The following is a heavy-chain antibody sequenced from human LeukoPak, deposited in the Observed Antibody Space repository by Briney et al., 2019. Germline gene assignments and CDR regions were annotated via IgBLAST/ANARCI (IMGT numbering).Heavy chain of an antibody. CDR3: ARGNLWFGETDPYYFDY. J-gene: IGHJ4*02. CDR1: GFTFSSYA. Sequence: GGSLRLSCAASGFTFSSYAMHWVRQAPGKGLEWVAVISYDGSNKYYADSVKGRFTISRDNSKNTLYLQMNSLRAEDTAVYYCARGNLWFGETDPYYFDYWGQGTLVTVSS. D-gene: IGHD3-10*01. V-gene: IGHV3-30-3*01. CDR2: ISYDGSNK.